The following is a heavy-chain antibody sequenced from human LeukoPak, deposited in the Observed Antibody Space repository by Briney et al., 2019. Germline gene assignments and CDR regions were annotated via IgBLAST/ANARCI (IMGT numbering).Heavy chain of an antibody. V-gene: IGHV4-4*07. J-gene: IGHJ3*02. CDR3: ERGMWEPRPGDAFAI. Sequence: PSETLSLTCTVSGGSISSYYWSWIRQPAGKGLEWIGRIHTSGSTNYNPSLKSRVTMSVDTSKNQFSLKLSSVTAADTAVYFCERGMWEPRPGDAFAIWGQGTMVTVSP. CDR1: GGSISSYY. D-gene: IGHD1-26*01. CDR2: IHTSGST.